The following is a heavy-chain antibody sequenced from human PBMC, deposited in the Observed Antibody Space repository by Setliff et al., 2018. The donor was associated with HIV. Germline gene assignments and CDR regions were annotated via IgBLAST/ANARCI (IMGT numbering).Heavy chain of an antibody. CDR3: ARGYCGGGICYSPNWLDP. CDR1: GYTFSSYG. CDR2: ISPSNGYT. V-gene: IGHV1-18*01. D-gene: IGHD2-15*01. Sequence: ASVKVSCKASGYTFSSYGISWVRQAPGQGLEWMGWISPSNGYTDYAQEFRDRVTLTTDTSTSAAYMEARSLTSDDTAVYYCARGYCGGGICYSPNWLDPWGQGTLVTVSS. J-gene: IGHJ5*02.